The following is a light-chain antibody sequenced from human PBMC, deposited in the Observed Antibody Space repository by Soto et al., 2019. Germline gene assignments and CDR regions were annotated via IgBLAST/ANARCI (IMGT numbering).Light chain of an antibody. CDR1: TSNVGAGYH. V-gene: IGLV1-40*01. CDR3: QSYDRSLSAWV. Sequence: QSVLTQPPSVSGAPGQRVTISCAGSTSNVGAGYHVHWYQQSPGTAPKLLIYDNTNRPSGISDRFSGSKSETSASLAITGLQAEDEADYYCQSYDRSLSAWVFGGGTKLTVL. CDR2: DNT. J-gene: IGLJ3*02.